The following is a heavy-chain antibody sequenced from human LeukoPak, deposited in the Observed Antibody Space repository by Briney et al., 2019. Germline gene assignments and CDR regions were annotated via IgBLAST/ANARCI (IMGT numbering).Heavy chain of an antibody. CDR1: GFTFRSHP. CDR3: ARGIDSPYCTSTSCPEGIDL. CDR2: IDTVGGTT. D-gene: IGHD2-2*01. Sequence: GGSLRLSCAASGFTFRSHPMHWVRQAPGKGLEYISAIDTVGGTTHYADSVKGRSTISRDNSKNTLSLQVGSPRPDDMAVYYCARGIDSPYCTSTSCPEGIDLWGQGTLVTVSS. V-gene: IGHV3-64*02. J-gene: IGHJ4*02.